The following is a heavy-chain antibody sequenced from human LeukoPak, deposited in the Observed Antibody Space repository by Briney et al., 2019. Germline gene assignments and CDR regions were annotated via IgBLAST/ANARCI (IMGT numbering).Heavy chain of an antibody. CDR3: ARARYCSGGSCATWSYPFDY. CDR1: GGSFSGYY. D-gene: IGHD2-15*01. CDR2: INHSGST. V-gene: IGHV4-34*01. J-gene: IGHJ4*02. Sequence: SETLSLTCAVYGGSFSGYYWSWLRQPPGKGLEWIGEINHSGSTNYNPSLKSRVTIPVDTSKNQFSLKLSSVTAADTAVYYCARARYCSGGSCATWSYPFDYWGQGTLVTVSS.